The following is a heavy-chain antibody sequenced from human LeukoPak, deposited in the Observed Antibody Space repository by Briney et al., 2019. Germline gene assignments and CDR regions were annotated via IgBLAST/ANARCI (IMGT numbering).Heavy chain of an antibody. CDR3: ARGLGGWFDP. CDR2: IYYSGST. J-gene: IGHJ5*02. V-gene: IGHV4-30-4*01. CDR1: GGSISSGDYY. D-gene: IGHD3/OR15-3a*01. Sequence: SQTLSLTCTVSGGSISSGDYYWTWIRQPPGKGLEWIGYIYYSGSTYYNPFLKSRIITSIDTSKNQFSLQLSSVTAADTAVYYCARGLGGWFDPWGQGALVTVSS.